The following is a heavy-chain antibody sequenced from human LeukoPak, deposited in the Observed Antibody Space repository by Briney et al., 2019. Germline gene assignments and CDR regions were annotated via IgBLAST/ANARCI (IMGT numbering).Heavy chain of an antibody. CDR2: IIPILDIT. Sequence: ASVKVSCKISGGTFGNFALSWVRQAPGHGLEWMGRIIPILDITDYAQKFQGRVTFTAGESTSTAYMELSSLTSEDTALYFCARDRRAAGHHWYFDLWGSGTLITVSS. D-gene: IGHD6-25*01. CDR3: ARDRRAAGHHWYFDL. CDR1: GGTFGNFA. V-gene: IGHV1-69*04. J-gene: IGHJ2*01.